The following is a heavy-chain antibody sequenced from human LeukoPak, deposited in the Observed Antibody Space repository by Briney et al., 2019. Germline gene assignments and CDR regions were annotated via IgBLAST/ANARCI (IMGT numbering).Heavy chain of an antibody. CDR3: ARGRWGYYDSSGFNEYFQH. J-gene: IGHJ1*01. CDR2: INHSGST. Sequence: SETLSLTCAVYGGSFSGYYWSWIRQPPGKGLEWIGEINHSGSTNYNPSLKSRVTISVDTSKNQFSLKLSSVTAADTAVYYCARGRWGYYDSSGFNEYFQHWGQGTLVTVSS. D-gene: IGHD3-22*01. CDR1: GGSFSGYY. V-gene: IGHV4-34*01.